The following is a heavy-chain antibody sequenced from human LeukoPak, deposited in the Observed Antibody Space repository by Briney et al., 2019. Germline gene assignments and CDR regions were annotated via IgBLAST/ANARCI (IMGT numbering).Heavy chain of an antibody. CDR3: ASYGSGNWFDP. J-gene: IGHJ5*02. CDR1: GFTFSSYS. CDR2: ISSSSSYI. V-gene: IGHV3-21*01. Sequence: GGSLRLSCAASGFTFSSYSMNWVRQAPGKGLEWVSSISSSSSYIYYADSVKGRFTISRDNAKNSLYLQMNSLRAEDTAAYYCASYGSGNWFDPWGQGTLVTVSS. D-gene: IGHD3-10*01.